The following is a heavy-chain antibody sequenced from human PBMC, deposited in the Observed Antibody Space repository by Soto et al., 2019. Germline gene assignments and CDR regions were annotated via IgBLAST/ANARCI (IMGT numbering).Heavy chain of an antibody. CDR1: GYTFSNYA. D-gene: IGHD5-12*01. Sequence: QVNLVQSGAEVKKPGASVKVSCKASGYTFSNYALTWVRRAPGQGLEWMGWISAHSGDTNYAQKFQGRVTMTTDTATSTAYLELRSLTSDDTAVYYCARAITIMFVAHAYWAQGTLVTVSS. V-gene: IGHV1-18*01. CDR2: ISAHSGDT. J-gene: IGHJ4*02. CDR3: ARAITIMFVAHAY.